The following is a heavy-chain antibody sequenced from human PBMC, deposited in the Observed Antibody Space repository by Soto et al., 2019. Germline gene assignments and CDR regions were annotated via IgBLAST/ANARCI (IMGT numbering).Heavy chain of an antibody. J-gene: IGHJ6*02. V-gene: IGHV1-69*13. CDR3: ASIVGATTGYYGMDV. CDR2: IIPIFGTA. D-gene: IGHD1-26*01. CDR1: GGTFSSYA. Sequence: SVKVSCKASGGTFSSYAISWVRQAPGQGLEWMGGIIPIFGTANYAQEFQGRVTITADESTSTAYMELSSLRSEDTAVYYCASIVGATTGYYGMDVWGQGTTVTVSS.